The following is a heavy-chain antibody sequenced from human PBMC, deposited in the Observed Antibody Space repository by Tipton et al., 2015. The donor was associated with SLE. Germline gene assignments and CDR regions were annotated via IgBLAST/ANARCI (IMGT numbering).Heavy chain of an antibody. CDR2: IYYSGST. D-gene: IGHD6-13*01. CDR3: NIAAAGYAFDI. V-gene: IGHV4-59*01. J-gene: IGHJ3*02. Sequence: TLSLTCTVSGGSISSYYWSWIRQPPGKGLGWIGYIYYSGSTNYNPSLKSRVTISVDTSKNQFSLKLSSVTAADTAVYYCNIAAAGYAFDIWGQGTMVTVSS. CDR1: GGSISSYY.